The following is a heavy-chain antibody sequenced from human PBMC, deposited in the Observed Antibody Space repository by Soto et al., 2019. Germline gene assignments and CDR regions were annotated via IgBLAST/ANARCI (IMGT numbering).Heavy chain of an antibody. V-gene: IGHV4-4*02. CDR1: GGSISSSNW. Sequence: SETLSLTCAVSGGSISSSNWWSWVRQPPGKGLEWIGEIYHSGSTNYNPSLKSRVTIPVDKSKNQFSLKLSSVTAADTAVYYWARAGTPGVYGMDVWGQGTTVTVSS. CDR3: ARAGTPGVYGMDV. CDR2: IYHSGST. J-gene: IGHJ6*02. D-gene: IGHD1-1*01.